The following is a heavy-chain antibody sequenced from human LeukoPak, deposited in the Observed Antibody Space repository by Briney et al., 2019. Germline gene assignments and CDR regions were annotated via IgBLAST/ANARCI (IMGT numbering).Heavy chain of an antibody. Sequence: PSETLSLTCTVSGGSITSASYYWTWLRQPAGKGLEWIGRLYTNENTNYNPSLESRVSISVDTSKSQFYLKLNSVTAADTALYFCARGVVTDDYYMDVWGTGTTVTVSS. V-gene: IGHV4-61*02. D-gene: IGHD2-21*01. CDR3: ARGVVTDDYYMDV. CDR1: GGSITSASYY. J-gene: IGHJ6*03. CDR2: LYTNENT.